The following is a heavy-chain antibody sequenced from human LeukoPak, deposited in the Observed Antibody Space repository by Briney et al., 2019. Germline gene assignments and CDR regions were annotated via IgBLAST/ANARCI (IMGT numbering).Heavy chain of an antibody. J-gene: IGHJ5*02. Sequence: PGGSLRLSCAASGFTFSRDWMHWVRQAPGKGLEWIGSIYYSGNTYNPSLKSRVTISVDSSKNQFSLNLTSVNAADTAVYYCARVMAARREDLNWFDPWGQGTLVTVSS. CDR3: ARVMAARREDLNWFDP. CDR2: IYYSGNT. D-gene: IGHD6-6*01. CDR1: GFTFSRDW. V-gene: IGHV4-4*02.